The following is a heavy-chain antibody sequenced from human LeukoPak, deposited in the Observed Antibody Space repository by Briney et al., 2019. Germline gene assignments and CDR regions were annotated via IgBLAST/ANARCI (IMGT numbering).Heavy chain of an antibody. V-gene: IGHV1-69*05. CDR3: TLDPSPPRNWFDP. CDR2: IIPIFGTA. CDR1: GYTFTKYD. J-gene: IGHJ5*02. D-gene: IGHD6-6*01. Sequence: GASVKVSCKASGYTFTKYDINWVRQAPGRGLEWMGGIIPIFGTANYAQKFQGRVTITTDESTSTAYMELSSLRSEDTAVYYCTLDPSPPRNWFDPWGQGTLVTVSS.